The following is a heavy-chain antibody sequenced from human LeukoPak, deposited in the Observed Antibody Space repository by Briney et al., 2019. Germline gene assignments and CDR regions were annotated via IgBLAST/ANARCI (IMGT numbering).Heavy chain of an antibody. J-gene: IGHJ3*02. V-gene: IGHV5-51*01. CDR1: GYSFTSYW. CDR3: ARQGGACPSYGYSSGWYGVFAFDI. CDR2: IYPGDSDT. Sequence: GESLKISCKGSGYSFTSYWIGWVRQMPGKGLEWMGIIYPGDSDTRYSPSFQGQVTISADKSISTAYLQWSSLKASDTAMYYCARQGGACPSYGYSSGWYGVFAFDIWGQGTMVTVSS. D-gene: IGHD6-19*01.